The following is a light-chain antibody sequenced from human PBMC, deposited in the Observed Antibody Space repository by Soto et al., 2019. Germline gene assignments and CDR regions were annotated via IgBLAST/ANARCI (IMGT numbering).Light chain of an antibody. V-gene: IGLV1-40*01. CDR2: GNN. J-gene: IGLJ3*02. Sequence: QSALTQPPSVSGAPGQRVTISCTGSSSNIGAGYDVHWYQQNPGTAPKLVIFGNNNRPSGVPDRFSGSKSGTSASLAITGLQAEDEADYYCQSSDSSLRRVFGGGTKLTVL. CDR1: SSNIGAGYD. CDR3: QSSDSSLRRV.